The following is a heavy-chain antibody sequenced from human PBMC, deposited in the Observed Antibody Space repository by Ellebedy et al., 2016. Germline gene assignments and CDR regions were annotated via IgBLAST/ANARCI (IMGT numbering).Heavy chain of an antibody. CDR1: GFTFRNFF. D-gene: IGHD4-17*01. CDR2: ISGDGDTT. CDR3: YYGHYSGY. J-gene: IGHJ4*02. Sequence: GESLKISXVASGFTFRNFFMSWVRQAPGGGLEWISTISGDGDTTFSADSVKGRFTISRDSSRYTLYLQMDSLRAADTAVYYCYYGHYSGYWGQGTLVTVSS. V-gene: IGHV3-23*01.